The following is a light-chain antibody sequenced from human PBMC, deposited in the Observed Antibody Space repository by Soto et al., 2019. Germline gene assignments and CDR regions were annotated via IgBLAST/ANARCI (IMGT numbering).Light chain of an antibody. J-gene: IGKJ4*01. V-gene: IGKV1-12*01. CDR1: QGSSNW. CDR3: QQPKSLPRT. CDR2: DAS. Sequence: DLQITHSPASFSASVPARFTITSGASQGSSNWLAWYQQKPGKDPKLLIYDASSLESGGPSRFSGSGSGTDFTLTISNLQQEDFATYYCQQPKSLPRTFGGGTKVDIK.